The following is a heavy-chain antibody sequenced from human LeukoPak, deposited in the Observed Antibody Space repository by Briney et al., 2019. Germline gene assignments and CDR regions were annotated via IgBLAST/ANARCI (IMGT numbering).Heavy chain of an antibody. CDR3: ARDYYDSSGYYSHYYYYGVDV. CDR1: GYTFTSYG. Sequence: ASVKVSCKASGYTFTSYGISWVRQAPGQGLEWMGWISAYNGNTNYAQKLQGRVTMTTDTSTSTAYMELRSLRSDGTAVYYCARDYYDSSGYYSHYYYYGVDVWGQGTTVTVSS. D-gene: IGHD3-22*01. J-gene: IGHJ6*02. V-gene: IGHV1-18*01. CDR2: ISAYNGNT.